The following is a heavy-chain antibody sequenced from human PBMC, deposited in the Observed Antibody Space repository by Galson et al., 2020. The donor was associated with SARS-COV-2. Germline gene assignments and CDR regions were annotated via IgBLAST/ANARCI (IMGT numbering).Heavy chain of an antibody. V-gene: IGHV3-30*18. CDR2: ISYDGRNK. Sequence: GGSLRLSCAASGFTFSNYAMHWVRQAPGKGLEWVAFISYDGRNKYYADSVKGRFAISRDNSKTTLYLQMNSLRAEDTAVYYCAKASISCSSTACYADNWGQGTLVTVSS. CDR3: AKASISCSSTACYADN. D-gene: IGHD2-2*01. J-gene: IGHJ4*02. CDR1: GFTFSNYA.